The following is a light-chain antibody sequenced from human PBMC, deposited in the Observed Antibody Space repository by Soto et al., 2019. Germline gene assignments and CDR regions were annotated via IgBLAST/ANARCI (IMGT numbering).Light chain of an antibody. J-gene: IGKJ5*01. CDR1: QSISVW. CDR3: QQLHDYPIT. CDR2: KAS. V-gene: IGKV1-5*03. Sequence: DIQMTQSPSTLSASVGDRVTITCRASQSISVWLAWYQQKAGKAPNLLIYKASRLESGVPSRFSGSGSETEFTLTISGLQPGDFATYYCQQLHDYPITFGQGTRLEIK.